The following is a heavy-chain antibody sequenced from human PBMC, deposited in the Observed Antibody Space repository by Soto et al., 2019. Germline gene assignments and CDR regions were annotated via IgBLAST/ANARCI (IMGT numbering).Heavy chain of an antibody. Sequence: EVQLLESGGGLVQPGGSLRLSCAASGFTFSSYAMSWVRQAPGKGLEWVSAISGSGGSTYYADSVKGRFTISRDNSKNTLYLQMNSLRAEDTAVYDCAKGYGSGGSCCARMDVWGQGTTVTVSS. CDR2: ISGSGGST. CDR1: GFTFSSYA. V-gene: IGHV3-23*01. CDR3: AKGYGSGGSCCARMDV. J-gene: IGHJ6*02. D-gene: IGHD2-15*01.